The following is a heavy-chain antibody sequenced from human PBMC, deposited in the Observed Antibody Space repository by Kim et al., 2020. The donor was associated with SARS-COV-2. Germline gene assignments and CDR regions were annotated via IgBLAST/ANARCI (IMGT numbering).Heavy chain of an antibody. CDR3: ARQGNCSGGSCYSGNIYNCNGLDV. V-gene: IGHV4-39*01. CDR1: GGSIINSGHY. CDR2: IYYSGST. D-gene: IGHD2-15*01. Sequence: SETLSLTCSVSGGSIINSGHYWGWIRQPPGKGLEWIGTIYYSGSTYYNPSLKSRVTISVDTSKNQFSLRLTSVTAADTAVYYCARQGNCSGGSCYSGNIYNCNGLDVWGQGATVTVSS. J-gene: IGHJ6*02.